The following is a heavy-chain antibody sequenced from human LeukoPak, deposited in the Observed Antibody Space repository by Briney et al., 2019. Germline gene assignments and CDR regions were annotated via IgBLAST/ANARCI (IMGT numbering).Heavy chain of an antibody. CDR3: ARGGVAAAIDY. D-gene: IGHD6-13*01. Sequence: SETLSLTCAVSGGSISSGGYSWSWISQPPGKGLEWIGEINHSGSTNYNPSLKSRVTISVDTSKNQFSLKLSSVTAADTAVYYCARGGVAAAIDYWGQGTLVTVSS. CDR1: GGSISSGGYS. CDR2: INHSGST. V-gene: IGHV4-34*01. J-gene: IGHJ4*02.